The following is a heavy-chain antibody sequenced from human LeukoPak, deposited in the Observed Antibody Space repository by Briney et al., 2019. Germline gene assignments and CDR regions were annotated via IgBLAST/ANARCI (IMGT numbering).Heavy chain of an antibody. V-gene: IGHV3-23*01. CDR2: ISGSGIST. D-gene: IGHD2-15*01. J-gene: IGHJ4*02. Sequence: GGSLRLSCAASGFTFSSYAMSWVRQAPGKGLEWVSGISGSGISTYYADYVKGRFTISRDNSKNTLYLQMHSLRAEDTAVYYCAKDLPRLWLGVVEDYFQYWGQGTVVTVSS. CDR3: AKDLPRLWLGVVEDYFQY. CDR1: GFTFSSYA.